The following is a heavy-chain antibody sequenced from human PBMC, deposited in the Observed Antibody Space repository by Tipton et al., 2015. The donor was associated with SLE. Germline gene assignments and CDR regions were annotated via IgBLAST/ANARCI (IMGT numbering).Heavy chain of an antibody. D-gene: IGHD2-2*01. V-gene: IGHV4-34*09. CDR2: INHSGST. Sequence: TLSLTCSIYGGSFGGYYWSWIRQPPGKGLEWIGEINHSGSTYYSPSLKSRVTISVDRSKNQFSLRLSSVTAADTAVYYCASGRCSSTSCYVAPYGLDVWGQGTTVTVSS. CDR3: ASGRCSSTSCYVAPYGLDV. CDR1: GGSFGGYY. J-gene: IGHJ6*02.